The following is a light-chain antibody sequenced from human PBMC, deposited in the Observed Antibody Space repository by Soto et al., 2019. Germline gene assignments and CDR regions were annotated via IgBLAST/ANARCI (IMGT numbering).Light chain of an antibody. CDR1: SSDVGGYNY. CDR2: EVS. V-gene: IGLV2-14*01. Sequence: QSVLTQHASVSGSPGQSITISCTGTSSDVGGYNYVSWYQQHPGKAPKLMIYEVSNRPSGVSHRFSGSKSGNTASLTISGLQTEDEADYYCSAYASTTTVVFGGGTKLTVL. J-gene: IGLJ2*01. CDR3: SAYASTTTVV.